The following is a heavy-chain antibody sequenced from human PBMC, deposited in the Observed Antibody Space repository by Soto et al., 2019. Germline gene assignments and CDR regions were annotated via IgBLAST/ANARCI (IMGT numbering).Heavy chain of an antibody. CDR2: IYPGDSDT. CDR3: ARTAAAGKYYYGVDV. J-gene: IGHJ6*02. CDR1: GYSFTSYW. D-gene: IGHD6-13*01. Sequence: ESLKISCKGSGYSFTSYWIGWVRQMPAKGLEWMGIIYPGDSDTRYSPSFQGQVTISADKSISTAYLQWCSLKASDIAMYYCARTAAAGKYYYGVDVWGQGTTVTVSS. V-gene: IGHV5-51*01.